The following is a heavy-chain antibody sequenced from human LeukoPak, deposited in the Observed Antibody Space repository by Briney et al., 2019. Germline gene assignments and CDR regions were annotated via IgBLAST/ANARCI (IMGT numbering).Heavy chain of an antibody. Sequence: SETLSLTCAVYGGSFSGYYWSWIRQPPGKGLEWIGEINHSGSTNYNPSLKSRVTISVDTSKNQFSLKLNSVTAADTAVYYCARGYCSSTSCYEAIYYYYGMDVWGQGTTVTVSS. CDR1: GGSFSGYY. V-gene: IGHV4-34*01. CDR3: ARGYCSSTSCYEAIYYYYGMDV. J-gene: IGHJ6*02. D-gene: IGHD2-2*01. CDR2: INHSGST.